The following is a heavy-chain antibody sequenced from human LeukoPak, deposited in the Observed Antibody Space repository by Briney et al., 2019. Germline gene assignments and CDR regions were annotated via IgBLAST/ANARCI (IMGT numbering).Heavy chain of an antibody. Sequence: SETLALTCTVSGACMRRETWRSWVRQPLGKGLEGIGEVYRSGTANYNPSLKSRVIMSVNKSKNQFSLNLSSMTAADTAVYYCASHFYDSPGSDAFDMWGQGTTVTVSS. D-gene: IGHD3-22*01. V-gene: IGHV4-4*02. CDR3: ASHFYDSPGSDAFDM. CDR1: GACMRRETW. CDR2: VYRSGTA. J-gene: IGHJ3*02.